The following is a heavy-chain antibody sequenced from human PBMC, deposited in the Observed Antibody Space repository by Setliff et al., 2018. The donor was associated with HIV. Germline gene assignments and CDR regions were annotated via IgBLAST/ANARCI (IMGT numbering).Heavy chain of an antibody. CDR2: IYYSGST. CDR3: ARHSPSDY. Sequence: SSETLSLTCTVSGGSISSSSHYWGWIRQSPGKGLEWIGSIYYSGSTYYNSSLKSRVTISVDTSKNQFSLKLSSVTAADTAVYYCARHSPSDYWGQGTLVTVSS. J-gene: IGHJ4*02. V-gene: IGHV4-39*01. CDR1: GGSISSSSHY.